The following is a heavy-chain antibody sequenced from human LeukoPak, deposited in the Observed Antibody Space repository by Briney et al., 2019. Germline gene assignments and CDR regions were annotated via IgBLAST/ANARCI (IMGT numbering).Heavy chain of an antibody. CDR1: GYTFTSYG. J-gene: IGHJ4*02. V-gene: IGHV1-18*01. CDR2: ISAYNGNT. CDR3: ARDGQYYDSSGYYGLNY. Sequence: ASVKVSCKASGYTFTSYGISWVRQAPGQGLEWMGWISAYNGNTNYAQKFQGRVTMTRDTSTSTVYMELSSLRSEDTAVYYCARDGQYYDSSGYYGLNYWGQGTLVTVSS. D-gene: IGHD3-22*01.